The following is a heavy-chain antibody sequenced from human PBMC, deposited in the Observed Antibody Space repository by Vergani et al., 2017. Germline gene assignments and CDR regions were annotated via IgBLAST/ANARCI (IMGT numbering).Heavy chain of an antibody. Sequence: QVQLVQSGAEVKKSGASVKVSCKASGYTLSNNHIHLVRQAPGQGLEWMGIINPSGGSTSYAQRFQGRVTMTRDTSTSTVYMELSSLRSEDTAVYYCARQSTGGHFDYWGQGTLVTVSS. D-gene: IGHD7-27*01. J-gene: IGHJ4*02. CDR1: GYTLSNNH. V-gene: IGHV1-46*01. CDR2: INPSGGST. CDR3: ARQSTGGHFDY.